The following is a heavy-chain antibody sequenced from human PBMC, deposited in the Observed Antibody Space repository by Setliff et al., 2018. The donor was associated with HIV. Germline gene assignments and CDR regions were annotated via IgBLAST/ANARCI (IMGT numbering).Heavy chain of an antibody. V-gene: IGHV3-13*01. Sequence: GGSLRLSCAASGFTFSDYDMHWVRQATGKGLEWVSAIGTAGHTYYPDSVKGRFTISRDNSKNTVHLQMNSLRAEDTAVYYCATALYCSSTSCYIAFDIWGQGTMVTVSS. CDR3: ATALYCSSTSCYIAFDI. D-gene: IGHD2-2*01. J-gene: IGHJ3*02. CDR2: IGTAGHT. CDR1: GFTFSDYD.